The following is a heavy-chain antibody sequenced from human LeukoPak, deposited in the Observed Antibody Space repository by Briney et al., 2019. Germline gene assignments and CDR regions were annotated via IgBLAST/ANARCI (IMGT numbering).Heavy chain of an antibody. CDR3: ARSSWGCCTASCYLTN. CDR1: GGSLSGHH. V-gene: IGHV4-59*11. D-gene: IGHD2-2*01. Sequence: PSETLSLTCTVGGGSLSGHHWGWIRQPPGKGLELVGHIYYTGTTFYNPSLNSRVTITLDTSRNQFSLRLTSVIAADTAVYYCARSSWGCCTASCYLTNWGQGALVTVCS. CDR2: IYYTGTT. J-gene: IGHJ4*02.